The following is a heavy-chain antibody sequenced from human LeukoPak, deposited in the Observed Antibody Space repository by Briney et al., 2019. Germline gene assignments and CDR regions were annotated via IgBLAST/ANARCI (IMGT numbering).Heavy chain of an antibody. V-gene: IGHV1-24*01. CDR3: ATNYYDSFQH. CDR1: GYTLTELS. J-gene: IGHJ1*01. CDR2: FDPEDGET. Sequence: GASVKVSCKISGYTLTELSMHWVRQAPGNGLEWMGGFDPEDGETIYAQKFQGRVTMTEDTSTDTAYMELSSLRSEDTAVYYCATNYYDSFQHWGQGTLVTVSS. D-gene: IGHD3-22*01.